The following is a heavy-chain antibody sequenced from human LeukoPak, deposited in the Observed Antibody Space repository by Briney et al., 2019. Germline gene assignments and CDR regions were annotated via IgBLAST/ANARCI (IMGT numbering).Heavy chain of an antibody. J-gene: IGHJ3*02. CDR2: IHYRGST. CDR3: ARHKYSSGWPPEGAFDI. Sequence: SETLSLTCTVSGGSISNYYWSWIRQPPGKGLEWIGYIHYRGSTNYNPSLRSRVTISVDTSKNQFSLKLSSVTAADTAVYYCARHKYSSGWPPEGAFDIWGQGTMVTVSS. V-gene: IGHV4-59*08. D-gene: IGHD6-19*01. CDR1: GGSISNYY.